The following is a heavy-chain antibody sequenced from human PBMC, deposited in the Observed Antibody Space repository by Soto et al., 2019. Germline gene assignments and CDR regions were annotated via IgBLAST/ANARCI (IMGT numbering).Heavy chain of an antibody. CDR3: ARSYGDYEDWFDP. J-gene: IGHJ5*02. D-gene: IGHD4-17*01. CDR1: GFTFSSYW. CDR2: INSDGSST. Sequence: PGGSLRLSCAGSGFTFSSYWMHWVRQAPGKGLVWVSRINSDGSSTTYADSVKGRFTISRDNAKNTVYLQMNTLRAEDTAVYYCARSYGDYEDWFDPWGQGTLVTVSS. V-gene: IGHV3-74*01.